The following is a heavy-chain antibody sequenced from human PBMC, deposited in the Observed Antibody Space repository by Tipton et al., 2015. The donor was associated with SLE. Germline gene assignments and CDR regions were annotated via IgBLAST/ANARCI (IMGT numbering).Heavy chain of an antibody. D-gene: IGHD3-3*01. CDR1: GITFSSYG. CDR2: IWYDGSDK. CDR3: AREYFVWSSRLDAFDF. Sequence: SLRLSCAASGITFSSYGMHWVRQAPGKGLEWVAVIWYDGSDKYYADSVRGRFTISRDNSKNTLYLQMNSLRGEDTAVYYCAREYFVWSSRLDAFDFWGQGTMVTVSS. J-gene: IGHJ3*01. V-gene: IGHV3-33*01.